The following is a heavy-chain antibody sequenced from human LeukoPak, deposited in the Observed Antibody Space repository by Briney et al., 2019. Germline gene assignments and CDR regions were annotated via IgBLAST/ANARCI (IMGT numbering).Heavy chain of an antibody. D-gene: IGHD6-13*01. Sequence: SETLSLTCTVSGGSISSYYWSWIRQPAGKGLEWLGRIYTSGSTNYNPSLKSRVTISVDKSKNQFSLKLSSVTAADTAVYYCARELTAYSSSWYTWFDPWGQGTLVTVSS. CDR2: IYTSGST. CDR3: ARELTAYSSSWYTWFDP. J-gene: IGHJ5*02. V-gene: IGHV4-4*07. CDR1: GGSISSYY.